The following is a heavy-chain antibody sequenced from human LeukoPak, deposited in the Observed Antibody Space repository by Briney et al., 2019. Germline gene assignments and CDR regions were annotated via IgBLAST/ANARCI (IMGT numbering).Heavy chain of an antibody. J-gene: IGHJ3*02. CDR1: GGSFSGYY. Sequence: PSETLSLTCTVYGGSFSGYYWSWVRQPPGKGLEWIGEINHSGSTNYNPPLTRRVTISVDTTKQKSSRMLSSVTAAATAVYYCAKSSGWYSRHSFDIWGQGTMVTVSS. CDR3: AKSSGWYSRHSFDI. D-gene: IGHD6-19*01. V-gene: IGHV4-34*01. CDR2: INHSGST.